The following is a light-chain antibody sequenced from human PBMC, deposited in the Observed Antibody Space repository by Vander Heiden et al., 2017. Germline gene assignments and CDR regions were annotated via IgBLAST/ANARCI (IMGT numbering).Light chain of an antibody. CDR2: DAS. CDR1: QDISNY. V-gene: IGKV1-33*01. CDR3: QQYAILCT. J-gene: IGKJ3*01. Sequence: IQLTQSPSPPSASVGDRVTLTCPASQDISNYLKWYQQKAGKAPMLLIYDASNLETGVPRRFSGSGSGTDFTCTISSLQPEDIATYYCQQYAILCTFGPGTKVDIK.